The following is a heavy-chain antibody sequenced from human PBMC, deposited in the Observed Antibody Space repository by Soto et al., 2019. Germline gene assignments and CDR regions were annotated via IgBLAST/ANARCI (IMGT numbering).Heavy chain of an antibody. CDR3: ARGGRYPKSSSYYGMDV. V-gene: IGHV1-69*01. D-gene: IGHD1-20*01. J-gene: IGHJ6*02. Sequence: QVQLVQSGAEVKKPGSSVKVSCKASGGTFSTYSISWVRQAPGQGLEWMGESLPIFGTSHYAQNFPGRVTLTAEESTSSVYMELSSLRSDDTAVYYCARGGRYPKSSSYYGMDVWGQGTTVTVSS. CDR1: GGTFSTYS. CDR2: SLPIFGTS.